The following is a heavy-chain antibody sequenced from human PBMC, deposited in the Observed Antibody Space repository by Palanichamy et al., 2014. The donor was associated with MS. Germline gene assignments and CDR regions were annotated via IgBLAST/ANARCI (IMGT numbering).Heavy chain of an antibody. CDR2: IYSSGNT. J-gene: IGHJ5*02. Sequence: QVQLQESGPGLVKPSQTLSLTCTVFGGSINSDNYFWSWIRQPAGKGLEWIGRIYSSGNTNYNSSLKSRVTISLDTSKSQFSLKLTSVTAADTAVYFCAREPFGDYVSWFDPWGQGALVTVSS. CDR3: AREPFGDYVSWFDP. CDR1: GGSINSDNYF. D-gene: IGHD4-17*01. V-gene: IGHV4-61*02.